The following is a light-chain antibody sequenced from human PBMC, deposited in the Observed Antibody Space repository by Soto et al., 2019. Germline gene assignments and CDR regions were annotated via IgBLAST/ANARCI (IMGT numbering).Light chain of an antibody. CDR3: QQYDTSPLT. CDR1: QSFSSSY. CDR2: GAS. J-gene: IGKJ4*01. Sequence: EIVLTQSPGTLSLSPGERATLSCRASQSFSSSYLAWYQQKPGQAPRLLIYGASSRATGIPDRFSGSGSGTDFTLTISSLQPEDFATYYCQQYDTSPLTFGGGTKVDIK. V-gene: IGKV3-20*01.